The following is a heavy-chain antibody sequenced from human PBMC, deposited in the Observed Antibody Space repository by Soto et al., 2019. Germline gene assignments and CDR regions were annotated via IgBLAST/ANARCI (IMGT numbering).Heavy chain of an antibody. CDR2: INAGNGNK. CDR1: GYTCTSYA. D-gene: IGHD3-10*01. Sequence: ASVKVSCKASGYTCTSYAMHWVRQAPGQRLEWMGWINAGNGNKKYSQKFQGRVTITRDTSASTAYMELSSLRSEDTAVYYCAREGPGDDYYMDVWGKGTTVTVSS. J-gene: IGHJ6*03. CDR3: AREGPGDDYYMDV. V-gene: IGHV1-3*01.